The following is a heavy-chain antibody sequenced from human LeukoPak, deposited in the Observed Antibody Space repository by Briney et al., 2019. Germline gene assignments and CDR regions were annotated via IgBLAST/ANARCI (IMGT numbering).Heavy chain of an antibody. V-gene: IGHV1-8*03. CDR2: MNPNSGNT. CDR3: ARAHTSANCFEP. Sequence: ASVKVSCKAYGYTFTSNDINWVRQATGQGLEWMGWMNPNSGNTGYAQKFQGRVTITRNTSISTAYMELSSLRSEDTAVYYCARAHTSANCFEPGGQGTLVTVSS. CDR1: GYTFTSND. D-gene: IGHD3-10*01. J-gene: IGHJ5*02.